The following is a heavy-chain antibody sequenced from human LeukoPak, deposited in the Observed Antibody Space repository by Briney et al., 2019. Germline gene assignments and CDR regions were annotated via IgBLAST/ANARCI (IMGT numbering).Heavy chain of an antibody. J-gene: IGHJ5*02. CDR1: GGSISNNY. CDR3: ARGPFASAHWFDP. CDR2: IYSSGSS. V-gene: IGHV4-4*07. Sequence: PSETLSLTCTVSGGSISNNYWSWIRQPAGKGLEWIGRIYSSGSSNYNPSLKSRVTMSADTSKNQFSLKLSSVTAADTAVYNCARGPFASAHWFDPWGQGTLVTVYS.